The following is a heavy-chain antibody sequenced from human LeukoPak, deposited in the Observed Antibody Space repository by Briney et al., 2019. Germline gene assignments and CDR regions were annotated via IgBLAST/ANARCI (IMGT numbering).Heavy chain of an antibody. Sequence: GGSLRLSCAASGFTFSSYNMHWVRQAPGKGLEWVSSISTTSSYLYYADSVKGRFTISRDNAKNSLYLQMNSLRAEDTAVYYCATVVPATARFDYWGQGTLVTVSS. J-gene: IGHJ4*02. CDR3: ATVVPATARFDY. CDR1: GFTFSSYN. D-gene: IGHD2-2*01. V-gene: IGHV3-21*01. CDR2: ISTTSSYL.